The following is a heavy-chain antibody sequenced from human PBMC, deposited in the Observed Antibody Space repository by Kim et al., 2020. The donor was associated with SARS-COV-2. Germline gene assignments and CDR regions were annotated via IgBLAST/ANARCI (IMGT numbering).Heavy chain of an antibody. V-gene: IGHV3-21*01. Sequence: GGSLRLSCAASGYTFSSYSMSWVRQAPGKGLEWVSSIRSSGNYIYYADSVKGRFTISRDNAKNTLDLQMNSLRAEDTAVYYCARDLVRGGGVDVWGQGPTVPV. D-gene: IGHD3-10*01. CDR1: GYTFSSYS. CDR3: ARDLVRGGGVDV. J-gene: IGHJ6*02. CDR2: IRSSGNYI.